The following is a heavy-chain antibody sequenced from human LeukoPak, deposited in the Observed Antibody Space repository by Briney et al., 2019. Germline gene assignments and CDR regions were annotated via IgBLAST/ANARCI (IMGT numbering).Heavy chain of an antibody. J-gene: IGHJ5*02. CDR2: IYYSGST. V-gene: IGHV4-38-2*02. CDR3: ARNSSSSSPPERYNWFDP. CDR1: GYSIGTDYY. Sequence: SETLSLTCTVSGYSIGTDYYWGWIRQPPGKGLEWIGSIYYSGSTYYNPSPKSRITISVDTSKNQFSLKLSAVTAAETAVYSCARNSSSSSPPERYNWFDPWGQGTLVTVSS. D-gene: IGHD6-6*01.